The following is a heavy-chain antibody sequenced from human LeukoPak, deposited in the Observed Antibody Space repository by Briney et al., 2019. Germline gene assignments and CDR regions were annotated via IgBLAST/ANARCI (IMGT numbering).Heavy chain of an antibody. CDR1: GFTYSNYG. J-gene: IGHJ5*02. D-gene: IGHD3-22*01. CDR2: VSGCDCRT. V-gene: IGHV3-23*01. Sequence: GDSVTLPYYASGFTYSNYGLRWLRQAAGKGLDWVAWVSGCDCRTFYEPFAKGRFTISRDNFRNTLYLQTNSLRAEDTALYYCAKVWEAPLEMIVPTFGTNWFDPWGQGTLVTVSS. CDR3: AKVWEAPLEMIVPTFGTNWFDP.